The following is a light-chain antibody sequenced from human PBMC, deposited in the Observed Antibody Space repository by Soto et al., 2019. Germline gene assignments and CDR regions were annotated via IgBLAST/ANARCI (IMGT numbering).Light chain of an antibody. CDR2: DVS. V-gene: IGLV2-14*01. CDR3: SSYTTSNPRQIG. J-gene: IGLJ1*01. CDR1: SSDVGGYNY. Sequence: QSALTQPASVSGSPGQSITISCTGTSSDVGGYNYVSWYQQHPGKAPKFMIYDVSNRPSGVSNRFSGSKSGNTASLTISGLQAEDEADYYCSSYTTSNPRQIGFGTGTKLPVL.